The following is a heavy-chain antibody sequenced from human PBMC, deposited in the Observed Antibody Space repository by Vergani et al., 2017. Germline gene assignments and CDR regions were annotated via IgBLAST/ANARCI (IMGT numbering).Heavy chain of an antibody. CDR3: AKDSGYYGDYFDY. CDR2: ISASGGST. D-gene: IGHD3-22*01. CDR1: GFTFSSYA. Sequence: EVQLLESGGGLVQPGGSLRLSCAASGFTFSSYAISWVRQAPGKGLEWVSAISASGGSTYYADSVKGRFTISRDNSKNTLYLQMNSLRAEDTAVYYCAKDSGYYGDYFDYWGQGTLVTVSS. J-gene: IGHJ4*02. V-gene: IGHV3-23*01.